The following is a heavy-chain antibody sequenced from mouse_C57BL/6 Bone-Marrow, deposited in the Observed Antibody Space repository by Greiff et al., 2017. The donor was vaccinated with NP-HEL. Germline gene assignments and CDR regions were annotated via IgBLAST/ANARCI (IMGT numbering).Heavy chain of an antibody. CDR3: ARSAIYYDYEAWFAY. CDR1: GYTFTDYN. V-gene: IGHV1-22*01. CDR2: INPNNGGT. D-gene: IGHD2-4*01. J-gene: IGHJ3*01. Sequence: EVQLQQSGPELVKPGASVKMSCKASGYTFTDYNMHWVKQSHGKSLEWIGYINPNNGGTSYNQKFKGKATLTVNKSSSTAYMELRSLTSEDSAVYYCARSAIYYDYEAWFAYWGQGTLVTVSA.